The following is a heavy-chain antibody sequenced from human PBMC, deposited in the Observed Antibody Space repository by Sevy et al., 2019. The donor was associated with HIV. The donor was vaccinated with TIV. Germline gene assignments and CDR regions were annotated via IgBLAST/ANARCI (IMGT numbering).Heavy chain of an antibody. Sequence: SETLSLTCAVSGGSISSTNWGSWVRQPPVKGLEWIGEIFHSGTTNYNPSLETRVTISVDKSENQFFLNLTSVTDADTAVYYCARLRSDSNAYVLDYWGQRALVTVSS. D-gene: IGHD3-22*01. CDR3: ARLRSDSNAYVLDY. CDR1: GGSISSTNW. J-gene: IGHJ4*02. V-gene: IGHV4-4*02. CDR2: IFHSGTT.